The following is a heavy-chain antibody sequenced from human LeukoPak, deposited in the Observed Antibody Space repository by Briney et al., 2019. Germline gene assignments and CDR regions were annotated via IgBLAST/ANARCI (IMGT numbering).Heavy chain of an antibody. CDR2: IWYDGSNK. Sequence: PGGSLRLSCVVSGLTFRNYGMHWVRQAPGKGLEWVAVIWYDGSNKYYADSVKGRFTISRDNSKNTLYLQMNSLGAEDTAVYYCARGKYQLLSYWFDPWGQGTLVTVSS. CDR3: ARGKYQLLSYWFDP. V-gene: IGHV3-33*01. J-gene: IGHJ5*02. CDR1: GLTFRNYG. D-gene: IGHD2-2*01.